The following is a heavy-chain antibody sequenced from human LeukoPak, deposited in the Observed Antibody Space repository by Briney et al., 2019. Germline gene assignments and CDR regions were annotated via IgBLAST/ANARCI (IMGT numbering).Heavy chain of an antibody. CDR2: IYYSGST. D-gene: IGHD1-26*01. CDR1: GGSISSYY. CDR3: ARDRELLMLGGLGMDV. Sequence: PSETLSLTCTVSGGSISSYYWSWIRQPAGKGLEWIGYIYYSGSTNYNPSLKSRVTISVDTSKNQFSLKLSSVTAADTAVYYCARDRELLMLGGLGMDVWGQGTTVTVSS. J-gene: IGHJ6*02. V-gene: IGHV4-59*01.